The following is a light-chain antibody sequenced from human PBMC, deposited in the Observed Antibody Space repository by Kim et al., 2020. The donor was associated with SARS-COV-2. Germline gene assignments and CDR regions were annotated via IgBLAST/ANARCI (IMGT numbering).Light chain of an antibody. Sequence: DIQLTQSPSTLSASVGDTVTIACRASQSINDWLAWYQQKPGKPPRLLIYKAYTLQNGVPSRFSGSGSGTEFALTINSLQPDDFATYYCQQYNYYSKTFGQGTKVDIK. V-gene: IGKV1-5*03. CDR1: QSINDW. J-gene: IGKJ1*01. CDR2: KAY. CDR3: QQYNYYSKT.